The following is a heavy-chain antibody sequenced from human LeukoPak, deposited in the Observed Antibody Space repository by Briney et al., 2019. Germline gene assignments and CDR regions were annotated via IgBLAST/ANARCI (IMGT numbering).Heavy chain of an antibody. CDR2: INPNSGGT. CDR1: GYTFTGYY. J-gene: IGHJ5*02. Sequence: ASVKVSCKASGYTFTGYYMHWVRQAPGQGLEWMGWINPNSGGTNYAQKFQGRVTMTRDTSISTAYMELSRLRSDDTAVYHCARERIAAAGNNWFDPWGQGTLVTVSS. D-gene: IGHD6-13*01. V-gene: IGHV1-2*02. CDR3: ARERIAAAGNNWFDP.